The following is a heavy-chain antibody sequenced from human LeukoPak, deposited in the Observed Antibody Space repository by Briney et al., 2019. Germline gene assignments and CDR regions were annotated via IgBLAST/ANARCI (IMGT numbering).Heavy chain of an antibody. CDR2: INPNSGGT. Sequence: ASVKVSCKASGYTFTGYYMHWVRQAPGQGLEWMGWINPNSGGTNYAQKFQGRVTMTRDTSISTAYMELSRLRSDDTAVYYCERTELPPYYFDYWGQGTLVTVSS. D-gene: IGHD1-26*01. CDR3: ERTELPPYYFDY. V-gene: IGHV1-2*02. J-gene: IGHJ4*02. CDR1: GYTFTGYY.